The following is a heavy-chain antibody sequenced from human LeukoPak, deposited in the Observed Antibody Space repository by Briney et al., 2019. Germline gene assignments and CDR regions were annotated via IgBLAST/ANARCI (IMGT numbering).Heavy chain of an antibody. CDR2: ISYDGSNK. CDR3: AKEGIGDSPDQ. CDR1: GFTFSSYG. V-gene: IGHV3-30*18. J-gene: IGHJ4*02. D-gene: IGHD2-21*02. Sequence: PGGSLRLSCAASGFTFSSYGMHWVRQAPGKGLEWVAVISYDGSNKYYADSVKGRFTISRDNSKNTLYLQMNSLRVEDTAVYYCAKEGIGDSPDQWGQGTLVTVSS.